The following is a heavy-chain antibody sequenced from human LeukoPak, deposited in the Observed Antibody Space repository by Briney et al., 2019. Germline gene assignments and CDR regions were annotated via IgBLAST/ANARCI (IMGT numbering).Heavy chain of an antibody. CDR2: ISGSGGST. V-gene: IGHV3-23*01. CDR1: GFTFRNYA. D-gene: IGHD3-3*01. Sequence: GGSLRLSCAVSGFTFRNYAMAWVRQAPGKGLEWVSAISGSGGSTYYADSVKGRFTIPRDNSKNTLYLQMNSLRAEDTAVYYCARVLYYDFWSGYPHGMDVWGQGTTVTVSS. J-gene: IGHJ6*02. CDR3: ARVLYYDFWSGYPHGMDV.